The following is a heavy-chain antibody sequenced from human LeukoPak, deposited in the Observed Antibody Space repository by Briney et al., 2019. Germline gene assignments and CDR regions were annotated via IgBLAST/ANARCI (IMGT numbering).Heavy chain of an antibody. D-gene: IGHD3-22*01. CDR2: IYYSGST. Sequence: SETLSLTCAVYGGSFSGYYWSWIRQPPGKGLEWIGSIYYSGSTYYNPSLKSRVTISVDTSKNQFSLKLSSVTAADTAVYYCARRTTTYYYDSSGYSWGQGTLVTVSS. CDR1: GGSFSGYY. CDR3: ARRTTTYYYDSSGYS. J-gene: IGHJ4*02. V-gene: IGHV4-34*01.